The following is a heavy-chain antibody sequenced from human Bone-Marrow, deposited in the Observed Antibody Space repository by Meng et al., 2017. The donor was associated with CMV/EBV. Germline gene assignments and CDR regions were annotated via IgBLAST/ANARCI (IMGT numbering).Heavy chain of an antibody. CDR3: ARGLRKGPVAKYFDP. D-gene: IGHD1-14*01. J-gene: IGHJ5*02. CDR2: IYYSGST. CDR1: GGSISSSSYY. V-gene: IGHV4-39*07. Sequence: SETLSLTCTVSGGSISSSSYYWGWIRQPPGKGLEWIGSIYYSGSTYYNPSLKSRVTISVDTSKNQFSLKLSSVTAADTAVYYCARGLRKGPVAKYFDPWGQGTLVTASS.